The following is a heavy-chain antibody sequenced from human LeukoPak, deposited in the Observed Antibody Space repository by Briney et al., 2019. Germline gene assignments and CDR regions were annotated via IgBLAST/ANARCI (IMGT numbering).Heavy chain of an antibody. D-gene: IGHD1-26*01. CDR3: AASANYYYMDV. CDR1: GFTFSSYS. CDR2: ISTSSSYI. Sequence: GGSLRLSCAASGFTFSSYSMNWVRQAPGKGLEWVSSISTSSSYIYYADSVRGRFTISRDNAKNSLYLQMNSLRAEDTAVYCCAASANYYYMDVWGKGTTVTISS. J-gene: IGHJ6*03. V-gene: IGHV3-21*01.